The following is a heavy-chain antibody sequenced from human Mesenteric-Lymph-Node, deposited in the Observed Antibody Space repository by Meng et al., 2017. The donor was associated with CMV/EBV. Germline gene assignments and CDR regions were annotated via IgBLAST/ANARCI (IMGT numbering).Heavy chain of an antibody. CDR1: GGSISSSY. J-gene: IGHJ4*02. CDR3: ATSSGNYGPSFY. Sequence: TCTVSGGSISSSYWSWIRQPPGKGLEWIGYIYYSGSTNYNPSLKSRVTMSVDTSKNQFSLRLSSVTAADTAVYYCATSSGNYGPSFYWGQGTLVTVSS. CDR2: IYYSGST. V-gene: IGHV4-59*01. D-gene: IGHD1-26*01.